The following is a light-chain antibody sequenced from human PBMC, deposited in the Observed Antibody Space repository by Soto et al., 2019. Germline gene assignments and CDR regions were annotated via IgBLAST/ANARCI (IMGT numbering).Light chain of an antibody. CDR3: QHYNSYSEA. CDR1: QGIRND. V-gene: IGKV1-17*01. J-gene: IGKJ1*01. Sequence: DIPVDHTHSTLRASGKEEVTITCRASQGIRNDLGWYQQKPGKAPKFLIYGGVPSRFSGSGSGTEFTLTISSLQPDDFATYYCQHYNSYSEAVGQGTKVDIK.